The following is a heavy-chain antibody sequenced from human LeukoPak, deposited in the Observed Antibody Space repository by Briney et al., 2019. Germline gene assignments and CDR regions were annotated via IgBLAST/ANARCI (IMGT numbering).Heavy chain of an antibody. CDR2: ISYDGSNE. CDR1: GFTFRTYA. Sequence: PGGSLRLSCAASGFTFRTYAMHWVRQAPGKGLEWVAVISYDGSNEDYTDSVKGRFIISRDDSKNTVSLQMNSLRVDDTALYYCARGPDPVVRGPGRAFDLWGQGTMVTVSS. J-gene: IGHJ3*01. CDR3: ARGPDPVVRGPGRAFDL. V-gene: IGHV3-30-3*01. D-gene: IGHD3-10*01.